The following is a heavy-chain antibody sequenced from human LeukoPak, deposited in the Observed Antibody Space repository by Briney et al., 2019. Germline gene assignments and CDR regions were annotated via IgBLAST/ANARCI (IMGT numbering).Heavy chain of an antibody. CDR1: GGSISSGGNY. D-gene: IGHD3-3*01. V-gene: IGHV4-61*02. CDR2: IHTSGST. Sequence: SETLSLTCTVSGGSISSGGNYWSWIRQHPGKGLEWIGRIHTSGSTNYNPSLKSRVSMSVDTSKNQFSLKLSSVTAADTAVYYCARDPEGHGYYFDYWGQGALVTVSS. CDR3: ARDPEGHGYYFDY. J-gene: IGHJ4*02.